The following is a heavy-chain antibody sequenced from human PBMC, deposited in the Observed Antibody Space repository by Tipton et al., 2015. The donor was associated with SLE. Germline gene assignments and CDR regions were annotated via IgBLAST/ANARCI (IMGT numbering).Heavy chain of an antibody. D-gene: IGHD2-2*01. V-gene: IGHV4-59*08. CDR2: MYHSGNN. Sequence: TLSLTCTVSGGSVTSHYWSWIRQPPGKGLEWLGNMYHSGNNLYNPSLQNRISISSDTSKNQFSLRLTSVTAADTAVYYCAVPAVKNYFDPWGPGTLVIASS. CDR1: GGSVTSHY. CDR3: AVPAVKNYFDP. J-gene: IGHJ5*02.